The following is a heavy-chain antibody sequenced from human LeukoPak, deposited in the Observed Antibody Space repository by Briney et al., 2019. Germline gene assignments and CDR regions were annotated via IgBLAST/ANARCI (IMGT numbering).Heavy chain of an antibody. CDR3: ARASTPYDYVWGSYRPDAFDI. CDR1: GFTFSDYY. D-gene: IGHD3-16*02. J-gene: IGHJ3*02. Sequence: GSLRLSCAASGFTFSDYYMSWIRQAPGKGLEWVSYISSSGSTIYYADSVKGRFTISRDNAKNSLYLQMNSLRAEDTAVYYCARASTPYDYVWGSYRPDAFDIWGQGTMVTVSS. V-gene: IGHV3-11*01. CDR2: ISSSGSTI.